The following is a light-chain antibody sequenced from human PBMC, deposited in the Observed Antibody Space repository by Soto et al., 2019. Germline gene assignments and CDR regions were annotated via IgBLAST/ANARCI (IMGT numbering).Light chain of an antibody. CDR3: QQRSDWPPLFT. CDR2: DAS. CDR1: QSVSSY. J-gene: IGKJ3*01. Sequence: IVLTQSPATLSLSPGERATLSCRASQSVSSYLAWYQQKPGQAPRLLIYDASKRATGIPARFSGSGSGTDFTLTIRGLEPEDFAVYYCQQRSDWPPLFTFGPGTKVDIK. V-gene: IGKV3-11*01.